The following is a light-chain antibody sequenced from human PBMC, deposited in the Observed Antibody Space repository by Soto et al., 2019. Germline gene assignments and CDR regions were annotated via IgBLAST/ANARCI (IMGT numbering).Light chain of an antibody. CDR3: GSWDSSLSAYV. V-gene: IGLV2-11*01. Sequence: QSALTQSRSVSGSPGQSVTISCTGTSSDVGGYNFVSWYQQYPGKAPKLLIYDDNKRPSGIPDRFSGSKSGTSATLGITGFQTGDEADYYCGSWDSSLSAYVFGTGTKLTVL. CDR2: DDN. CDR1: SSDVGGYNF. J-gene: IGLJ1*01.